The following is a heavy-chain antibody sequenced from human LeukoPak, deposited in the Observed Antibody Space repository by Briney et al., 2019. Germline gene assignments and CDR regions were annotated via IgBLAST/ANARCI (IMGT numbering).Heavy chain of an antibody. CDR3: VRGNDYGGPHY. Sequence: GGSLRLSCAASGFTFSSYSMNWVRQAPGKGLEWVSYISSSSSTIYYADAVKGRFTISRDNGKNTLFLQMNSLRAEDAAVYYCVRGNDYGGPHYWGQGTLVTVSS. CDR2: ISSSSSTI. V-gene: IGHV3-48*04. CDR1: GFTFSSYS. D-gene: IGHD4-23*01. J-gene: IGHJ4*02.